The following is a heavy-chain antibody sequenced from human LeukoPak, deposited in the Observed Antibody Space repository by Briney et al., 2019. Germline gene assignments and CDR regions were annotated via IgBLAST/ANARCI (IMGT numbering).Heavy chain of an antibody. D-gene: IGHD3-10*01. CDR1: GFTFRSYG. CDR2: IQHDETDK. CDR3: ARTMGGYGSLDY. J-gene: IGHJ4*02. V-gene: IGHV3-30*02. Sequence: QSGGSLRLSCAASGFTFRSYGMHWVRQAPGKGLEWVAFIQHDETDKYYADSVKGRFTISRDNAKNSLYLQMNSLRAEDTAVYYCARTMGGYGSLDYWGQGTLVTVSS.